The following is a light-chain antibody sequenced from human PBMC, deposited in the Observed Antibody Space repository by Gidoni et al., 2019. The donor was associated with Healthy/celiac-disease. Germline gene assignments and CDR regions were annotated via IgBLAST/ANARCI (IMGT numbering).Light chain of an antibody. CDR2: HVS. V-gene: IGLV2-11*01. CDR1: SSDVGGYND. CDR3: CSYAGSYTYV. J-gene: IGLJ1*01. Sequence: HSALTQTRQVSGSPGQSVTISCTGTSSDVGGYNDVSWYQQHPGKAHKLMMYHVSTRPSGGPDRFSGSKSGNTASLTISGLQAEDEADYYCCSYAGSYTYVFGTGTKVTVL.